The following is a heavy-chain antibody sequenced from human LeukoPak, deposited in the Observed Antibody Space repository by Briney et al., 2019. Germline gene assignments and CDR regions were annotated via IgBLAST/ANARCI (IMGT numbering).Heavy chain of an antibody. CDR1: GFTFSSYG. D-gene: IGHD4-23*01. J-gene: IGHJ4*02. CDR3: ARVPDYGGNVPFDY. V-gene: IGHV3-33*01. CDR2: KWYDGSNK. Sequence: PGGSLRLSCAAWGFTFSSYGMLWVRQAPGKGVEGVADKWYDGSNKSYAHSVKGRFTISRDNSKNTLYLQMNSLRAEDTAVYYCARVPDYGGNVPFDYWGQGTLVTVSS.